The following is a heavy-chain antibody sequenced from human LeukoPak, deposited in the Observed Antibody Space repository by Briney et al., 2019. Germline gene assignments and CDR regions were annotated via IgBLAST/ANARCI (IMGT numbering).Heavy chain of an antibody. CDR3: ARDLISGPATHDS. J-gene: IGHJ4*02. CDR1: GFTATNND. V-gene: IGHV3-66*01. Sequence: GGSLRLSCAASGFTATNNDMNWVRQAPGKGLEWVSVITSGGSTYFADSVKGRFTVSRDNSKNTLSLQMNSLRVEDTAVYYCARDLISGPATHDSWGQGALVTVSS. D-gene: IGHD2-15*01. CDR2: ITSGGST.